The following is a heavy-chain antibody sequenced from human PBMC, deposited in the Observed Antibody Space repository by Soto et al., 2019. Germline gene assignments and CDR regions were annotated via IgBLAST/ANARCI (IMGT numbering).Heavy chain of an antibody. J-gene: IGHJ4*02. CDR1: GYTFNSYA. Sequence: ASVKVSCKASGYTFNSYAMHWVHQAPGQRLEWMGWINAGNGNTKYSQKFQGRVTITRDTSASTAYMELSSLRSEDTAVYYCARGITLPTPLDYWGQGTQVTVSS. V-gene: IGHV1-3*01. D-gene: IGHD1-20*01. CDR3: ARGITLPTPLDY. CDR2: INAGNGNT.